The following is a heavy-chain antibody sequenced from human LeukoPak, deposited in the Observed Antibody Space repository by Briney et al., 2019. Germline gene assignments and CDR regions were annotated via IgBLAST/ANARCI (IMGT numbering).Heavy chain of an antibody. J-gene: IGHJ4*02. Sequence: SETLSLTCTVSGGSISSYYWSWIRQPPGKGLEWIGYIYYSGSTNYNPSLKSRVTISVDTSKNQFSLKLSSVTAADTAVYYCARMCFDYGGNSSPFDYWDQGTLVTVSS. CDR3: ARMCFDYGGNSSPFDY. CDR2: IYYSGST. V-gene: IGHV4-59*08. CDR1: GGSISSYY. D-gene: IGHD4-23*01.